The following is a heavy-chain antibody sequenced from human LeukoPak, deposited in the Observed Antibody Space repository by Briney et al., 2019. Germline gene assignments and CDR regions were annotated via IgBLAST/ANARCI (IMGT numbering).Heavy chain of an antibody. J-gene: IGHJ5*02. Sequence: PSETLSLTCTVSGDSISSSSYYWGWIRQPPGKGLEWIGSIYYSGSPYYNPSLKSRVTISVDTSKKQFSLKLSSVTAADTAVYYCARHVGFITMVRGVINNNWFDPWGQGTLVTVSS. CDR1: GDSISSSSYY. V-gene: IGHV4-39*01. D-gene: IGHD3-10*01. CDR2: IYYSGSP. CDR3: ARHVGFITMVRGVINNNWFDP.